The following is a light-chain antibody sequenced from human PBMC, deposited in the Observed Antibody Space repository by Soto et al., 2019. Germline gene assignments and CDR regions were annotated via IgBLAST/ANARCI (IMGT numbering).Light chain of an antibody. CDR1: SSDVGGHNY. CDR2: DVT. V-gene: IGLV2-14*01. CDR3: CSYTVTTTRDGRV. Sequence: QYALTQPASVSGSPGQSIAISCTGTSSDVGGHNYVSWYQQRPGKAPELIIYDVTNRPSGVSNRFSGSKSGNTASLTISGLQAEDEADYYCCSYTVTTTRDGRVFGGGTKLTVL. J-gene: IGLJ3*02.